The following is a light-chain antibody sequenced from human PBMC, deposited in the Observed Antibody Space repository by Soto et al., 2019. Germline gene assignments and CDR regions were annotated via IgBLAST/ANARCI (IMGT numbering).Light chain of an antibody. J-gene: IGKJ4*01. V-gene: IGKV1-27*01. CDR3: QQYYSYPPT. CDR1: QGINHY. Sequence: DIQMTQSPSSLSASVGYRVTITCLASQGINHYLAWFQQKPGKVPKLLIYATSTLQSGVPSRFSGSGSGTDFTLTISCLQSEDFATYYCQQYYSYPPTFGGGTKVDIK. CDR2: ATS.